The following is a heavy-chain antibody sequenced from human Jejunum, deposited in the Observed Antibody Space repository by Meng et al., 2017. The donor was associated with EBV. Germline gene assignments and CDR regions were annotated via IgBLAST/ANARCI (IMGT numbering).Heavy chain of an antibody. J-gene: IGHJ4*02. D-gene: IGHD4-11*01. Sequence: VQLQESGPGLVKPSGTLSLTCAVSGDFTSSSHWWSWVRQPPGKGLEWIGEMHPGGSTNYNPSLKSRVTISVDNSKNQFSLKLTSVTAADTAVYYCAKSNDYSLNSWGQGTLVTVSS. CDR3: AKSNDYSLNS. V-gene: IGHV4-4*02. CDR2: MHPGGST. CDR1: GDFTSSSHW.